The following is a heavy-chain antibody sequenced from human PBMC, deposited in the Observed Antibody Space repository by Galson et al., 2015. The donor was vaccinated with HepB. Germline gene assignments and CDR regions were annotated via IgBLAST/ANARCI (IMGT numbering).Heavy chain of an antibody. V-gene: IGHV1-69*13. Sequence: SVKVSCKASGGTFSSYAISWVRQAPGQGLEWMGGIIPIFGTANYAQKFQGRVTITADESTSTAYMELSSLRSEDTAVYYCARDRMATIYVGEGDAFDIWGQGTMVTVSS. CDR1: GGTFSSYA. CDR3: ARDRMATIYVGEGDAFDI. D-gene: IGHD5-24*01. CDR2: IIPIFGTA. J-gene: IGHJ3*02.